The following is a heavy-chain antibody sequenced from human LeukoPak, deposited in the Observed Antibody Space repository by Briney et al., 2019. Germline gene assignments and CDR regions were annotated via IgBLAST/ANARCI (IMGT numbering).Heavy chain of an antibody. V-gene: IGHV4-59*01. CDR1: GGSISSYY. Sequence: SETLSLTCTVSGGSISSYYWSWIRQPPGKGLEWIGYIYYSGSTNYNPSLKSRVTISVDTSKNQFSLKLSSVTAADTAVYYCAYGSAFNWFDPWGQGTLVTVSS. D-gene: IGHD3-10*01. J-gene: IGHJ5*02. CDR3: AYGSAFNWFDP. CDR2: IYYSGST.